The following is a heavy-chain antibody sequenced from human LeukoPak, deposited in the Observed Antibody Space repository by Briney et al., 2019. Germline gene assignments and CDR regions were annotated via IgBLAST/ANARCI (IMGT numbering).Heavy chain of an antibody. CDR2: ISWDGGST. CDR1: GFTFDDYA. V-gene: IGHV3-43D*04. Sequence: PGGSLRLSCAASGFTFDDYALHWVRQAPGKGLEWVSLISWDGGSTYYADSVKGRFTISRDNSKNSLYLQMNSLRAEDTALYCCAKVSPGYSYGLDYWGQGTLVTVSS. D-gene: IGHD5-18*01. CDR3: AKVSPGYSYGLDY. J-gene: IGHJ4*02.